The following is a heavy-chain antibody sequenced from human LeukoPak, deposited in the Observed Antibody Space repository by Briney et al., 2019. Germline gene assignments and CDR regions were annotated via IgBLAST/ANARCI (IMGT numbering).Heavy chain of an antibody. D-gene: IGHD6-19*01. V-gene: IGHV4-59*01. CDR1: GGSISSYY. CDR3: ARSAVAGHFDY. CDR2: IYYSGST. Sequence: SETLSLTCTVSGGSISSYYWSWIRQPPGKGLEWIGYIYYSGSTNYNPSLKSRVTMSVDTSKNQFSLKLSSVTAADTAVYYCARSAVAGHFDYWGQGTLVTVSS. J-gene: IGHJ4*02.